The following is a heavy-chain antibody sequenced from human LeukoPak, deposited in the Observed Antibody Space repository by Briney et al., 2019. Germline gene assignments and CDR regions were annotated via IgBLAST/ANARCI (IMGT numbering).Heavy chain of an antibody. CDR1: GGSISSYY. D-gene: IGHD1-26*01. V-gene: IGHV4-59*01. Sequence: SETLSLTCTVSGGSISSYYWSWIRQPPGKGLEWIGYIYYGGSTNFNPSLKSRVTISGDTSKNQFSLKVISVTAADTAVYYCARDLVKEKPSGGFYYYGMDVWGQGTTVTVSS. J-gene: IGHJ6*02. CDR3: ARDLVKEKPSGGFYYYGMDV. CDR2: IYYGGST.